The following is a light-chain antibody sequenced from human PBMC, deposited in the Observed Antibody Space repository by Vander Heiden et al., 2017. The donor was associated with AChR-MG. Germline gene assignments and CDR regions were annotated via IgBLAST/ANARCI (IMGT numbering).Light chain of an antibody. CDR3: SSDTTSNTLV. Sequence: QSALTPPASVSGSPGQSLTITSTGTSSDVGGYNDVSWYQQHPVKAPKLIIYDVSKRPSGVADRFAGSKSGNTVSLTIAGLQAEDEADYYCSSDTTSNTLVFGGGTKLTVL. CDR2: DVS. CDR1: SSDVGGYND. J-gene: IGLJ3*02. V-gene: IGLV2-14*03.